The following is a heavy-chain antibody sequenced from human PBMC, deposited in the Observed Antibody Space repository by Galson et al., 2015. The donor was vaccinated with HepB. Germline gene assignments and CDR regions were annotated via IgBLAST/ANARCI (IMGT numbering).Heavy chain of an antibody. D-gene: IGHD3-16*01. CDR3: ARDGDGGAEPRNWFDP. V-gene: IGHV3-30-3*01. CDR2: ISYDGSNK. J-gene: IGHJ5*02. Sequence: SLRLSCAASGFTFSSYAMHWVRQAPGKGLEWVAVISYDGSNKYYADSVKGRFTISRDNSKNTLYLQMNSLRAEDTAVYYCARDGDGGAEPRNWFDPWGQGTLVTVSS. CDR1: GFTFSSYA.